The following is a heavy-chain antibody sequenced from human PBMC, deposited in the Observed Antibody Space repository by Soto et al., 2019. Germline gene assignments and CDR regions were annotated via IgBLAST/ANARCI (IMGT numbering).Heavy chain of an antibody. CDR2: IYYSGST. D-gene: IGHD3-10*01. J-gene: IGHJ6*02. CDR1: GGSISSYY. CDR3: ARVGDTWVGEFLNYYYYGMDV. V-gene: IGHV4-30-4*01. Sequence: SETLSLTCTVSGGSISSYYWSWIRQPPGKGLEWIGYIYYSGSTYYNPSLKSRVTISVDTSKNQFSLKLSSVTAADTAVYYCARVGDTWVGEFLNYYYYGMDVWGQGTTVTVSS.